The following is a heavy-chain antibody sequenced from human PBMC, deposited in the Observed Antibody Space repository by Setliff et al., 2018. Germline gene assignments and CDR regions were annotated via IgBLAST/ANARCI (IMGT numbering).Heavy chain of an antibody. Sequence: GASVKVSCKASGYTLSNSILSWVRQAPGQGLEWVGWISAYNGKTYFAQKFQDRITLTTDTSTNTGYLELRGLRSDDTAVYYCVRLVRYCSKTACQRISGEEVWGQGTLVTVSS. CDR3: VRLVRYCSKTACQRISGEEV. J-gene: IGHJ4*02. V-gene: IGHV1-18*01. CDR1: GYTLSNSI. CDR2: ISAYNGKT. D-gene: IGHD3-10*01.